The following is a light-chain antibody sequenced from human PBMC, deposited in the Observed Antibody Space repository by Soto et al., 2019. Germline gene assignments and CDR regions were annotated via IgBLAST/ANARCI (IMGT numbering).Light chain of an antibody. Sequence: QSVLTQPASVSGSPGQSIAISCTGTSSDVGGYDYVSWYQRHPGKPPKLMIYDVSNRPSGVSNRFSGSKSGNTASLTISGLQALDEADYYCSSYTSASTYVVFGGGTKLTVL. CDR2: DVS. CDR3: SSYTSASTYVV. J-gene: IGLJ2*01. V-gene: IGLV2-14*01. CDR1: SSDVGGYDY.